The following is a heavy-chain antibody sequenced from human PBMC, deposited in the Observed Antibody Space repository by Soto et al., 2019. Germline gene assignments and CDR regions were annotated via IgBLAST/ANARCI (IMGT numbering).Heavy chain of an antibody. CDR3: ARRAGQGVYYMDV. Sequence: QVQLVQSGAEVKKPGASVNVSCKASGYTFTSYGISWVRQAPGQGLEWMGWVSTYNGNTNSAQSLQGRVTMTADTSTSTAYMELRSLRSDDTAVYYCARRAGQGVYYMDVWGKGTTVTVSS. CDR1: GYTFTSYG. J-gene: IGHJ6*03. V-gene: IGHV1-18*01. CDR2: VSTYNGNT. D-gene: IGHD3-16*01.